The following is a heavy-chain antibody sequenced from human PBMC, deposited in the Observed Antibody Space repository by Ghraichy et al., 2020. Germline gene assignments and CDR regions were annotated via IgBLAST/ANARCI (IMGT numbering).Heavy chain of an antibody. D-gene: IGHD3-10*01. CDR3: AKDGPGTIDY. V-gene: IGHV1-2*06. CDR1: GYTFAASS. CDR2: THYNNDGA. Sequence: ASVKVSCKTSGYTFAASSIHWERQAPGQGLEWMGRTHYNNDGATYAQKFQGRVTINRDTSISTAYMELSRLESDDTAVYYCAKDGPGTIDYWGQGTPVTVSS. J-gene: IGHJ4*02.